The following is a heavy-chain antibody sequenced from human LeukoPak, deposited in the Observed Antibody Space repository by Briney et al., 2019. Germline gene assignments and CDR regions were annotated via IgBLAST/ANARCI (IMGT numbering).Heavy chain of an antibody. CDR3: AKDLVPTKTPSSRTTYYGSGNVN. J-gene: IGHJ4*02. V-gene: IGHV3-23*01. CDR2: ITGSGGST. Sequence: PVGSLRLSCAPSGFTFSSYAMSWVRQAPGEGLGWVSAITGSGGSTYYTDPVNGRFTISRDNSKNTLYLQMNSLRAEDTAVDYCAKDLVPTKTPSSRTTYYGSGNVNWGQGTLVTVSS. CDR1: GFTFSSYA. D-gene: IGHD3-10*01.